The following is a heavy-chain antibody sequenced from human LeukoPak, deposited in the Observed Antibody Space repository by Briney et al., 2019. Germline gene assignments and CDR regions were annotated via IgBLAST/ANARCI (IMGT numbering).Heavy chain of an antibody. V-gene: IGHV3-30-3*01. CDR2: ISYDGSNK. Sequence: GGSLRLSCAASGFTFSSYAMHWVRQAPGKGLEWVAVISYDGSNKYYADSVKGRFSISRDNSRNTQNLQVSSLRVEDTAVYYCARETGSAVGSTDFDYWGQGTLVTVSS. D-gene: IGHD4-17*01. J-gene: IGHJ4*02. CDR1: GFTFSSYA. CDR3: ARETGSAVGSTDFDY.